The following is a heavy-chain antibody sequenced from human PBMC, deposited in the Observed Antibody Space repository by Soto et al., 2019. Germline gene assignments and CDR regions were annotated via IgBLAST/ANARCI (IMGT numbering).Heavy chain of an antibody. Sequence: GGSLRLSCAASGFTFSDYYMSWIRQAPGKGLEWVSYISSSSSYTNYADSVKGRFTISRDNAKNSLYLQMNSLRAEDTAVYYCARGGTRDYYYGMDVWGQGTTVTVSS. CDR1: GFTFSDYY. CDR3: ARGGTRDYYYGMDV. CDR2: ISSSSSYT. J-gene: IGHJ6*02. V-gene: IGHV3-11*06. D-gene: IGHD2-8*01.